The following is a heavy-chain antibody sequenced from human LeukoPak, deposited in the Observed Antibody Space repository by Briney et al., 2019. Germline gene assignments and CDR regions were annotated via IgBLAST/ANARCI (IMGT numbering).Heavy chain of an antibody. D-gene: IGHD5-12*01. CDR3: ARDGTYTDYDPDFDI. Sequence: GGSLRLSCAASGFTFSRYWMHWVRHAPGKGLMWVSRISPDGSTTLYADSVKGRFTISRDNAKNTLYLQMNSLRAEDTAVFYCARDGTYTDYDPDFDIWGQGTLVTVSS. J-gene: IGHJ4*02. V-gene: IGHV3-74*03. CDR1: GFTFSRYW. CDR2: ISPDGSTT.